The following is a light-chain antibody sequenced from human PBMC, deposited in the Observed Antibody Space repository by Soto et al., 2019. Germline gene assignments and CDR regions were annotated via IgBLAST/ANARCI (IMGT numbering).Light chain of an antibody. CDR3: EHYDHLPLR. V-gene: IGKV1-33*01. J-gene: IGKJ4*02. Sequence: DIQMTQSPSSLSASVGDRVTITFQASQGINNYVNGYQQKAGKAPDLLSQDSSKLKTGVPSSFSGSGSETEFTLTISSLQPDDVATYDYEHYDHLPLRFDGVTKVEIK. CDR2: DSS. CDR1: QGINNY.